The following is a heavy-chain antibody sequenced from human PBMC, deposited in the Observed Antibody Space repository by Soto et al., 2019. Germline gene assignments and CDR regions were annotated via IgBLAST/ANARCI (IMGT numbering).Heavy chain of an antibody. Sequence: EVQLLESGGGLVQPGGSLRLSCAASGYSFSTYAMRWVRQAPGKGLEWVSGISAGGGSTFIADSVKGRFIISRDNAKDTLYLQMNSLTGEDTAIYYCVKHAEYQLVSWFDPWGQGTLVTVSS. D-gene: IGHD6-6*01. J-gene: IGHJ5*02. CDR1: GYSFSTYA. CDR3: VKHAEYQLVSWFDP. CDR2: ISAGGGST. V-gene: IGHV3-23*01.